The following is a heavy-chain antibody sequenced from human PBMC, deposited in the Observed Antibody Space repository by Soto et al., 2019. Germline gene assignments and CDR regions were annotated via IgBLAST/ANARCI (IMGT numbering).Heavy chain of an antibody. CDR3: ARMTSFGTLNWFDP. V-gene: IGHV1-8*02. D-gene: IGHD2-21*02. J-gene: IGHJ5*02. CDR1: GYTFINYD. Sequence: QVQLVQSGAEVKEPGASVRVSCKASGYTFINYDISWVRQATGQGLEWIGWMNPGSGKRGYANKFQGRVTMTRDASTITAHLELSSLTSEDTAVYYCARMTSFGTLNWFDPWAQGTLVTVSS. CDR2: MNPGSGKR.